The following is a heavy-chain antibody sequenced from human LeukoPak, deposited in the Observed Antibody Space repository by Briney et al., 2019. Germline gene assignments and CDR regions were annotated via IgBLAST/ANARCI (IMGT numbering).Heavy chain of an antibody. CDR3: AKGPWDS. CDR2: ISGSGGST. V-gene: IGHV3-23*01. Sequence: GGSLRLSCAASGFTFSSYAMSWVRQPPGKGLEWVSAISGSGGSTYYADSVKGRSTIPRDNSKTTPYLQMNSLRAEDTAVYYCAKGPWDSWGQGALFTVSS. CDR1: GFTFSSYA. J-gene: IGHJ4*02.